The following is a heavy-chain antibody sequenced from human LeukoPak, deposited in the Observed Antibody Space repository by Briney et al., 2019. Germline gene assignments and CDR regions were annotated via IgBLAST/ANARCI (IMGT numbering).Heavy chain of an antibody. CDR3: ARVVTMVRGVIRSHYYYYMDV. D-gene: IGHD3-10*01. J-gene: IGHJ6*03. V-gene: IGHV4-34*01. CDR2: INHSGST. Sequence: SETLSLTCAVYGGSFSGYYWSWIRQPPGKGLEWIGEINHSGSTNYNPSLKSRVTISVDTSKNQFSLKLSSVTAADTAVYYCARVVTMVRGVIRSHYYYYMDVWGKGTTVTVSS. CDR1: GGSFSGYY.